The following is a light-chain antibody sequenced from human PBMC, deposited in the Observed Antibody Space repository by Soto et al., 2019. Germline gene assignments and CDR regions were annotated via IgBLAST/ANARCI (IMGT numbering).Light chain of an antibody. J-gene: IGLJ1*01. CDR3: SSYAGNNNFV. Sequence: QSALTQPPSASGSPGQSVTISCTGTSSDVGGYNYVSWYQQYPGKAPKLKIYEVTKRPSGVPDRFSGSKSGNTASLTVSGLQAEDEADYYCSSYAGNNNFVFRTGTKLTVL. CDR2: EVT. CDR1: SSDVGGYNY. V-gene: IGLV2-8*01.